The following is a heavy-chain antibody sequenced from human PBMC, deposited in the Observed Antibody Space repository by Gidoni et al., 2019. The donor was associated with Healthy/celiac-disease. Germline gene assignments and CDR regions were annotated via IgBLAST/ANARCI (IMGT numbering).Heavy chain of an antibody. D-gene: IGHD5-18*01. CDR2: IYYSGST. J-gene: IGHJ3*02. CDR3: AVDTAGRSAFDI. Sequence: QVLLPESGPGLVMPSEPLSLTFTLSGCSISSYYWSWIRQPPGKGLEWIGYIYYSGSTNDNPSLKSRVTIAVDTSKNQFSLKLSSVTAADTAVYYCAVDTAGRSAFDIWGQGTMVTVSS. V-gene: IGHV4-59*01. CDR1: GCSISSYY.